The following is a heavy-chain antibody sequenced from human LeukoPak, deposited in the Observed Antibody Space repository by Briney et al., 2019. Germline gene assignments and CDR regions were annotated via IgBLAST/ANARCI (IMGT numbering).Heavy chain of an antibody. CDR2: INHSGST. J-gene: IGHJ3*02. CDR1: GGSFSGYY. V-gene: IGHV4-34*01. D-gene: IGHD3-10*01. Sequence: PSETLSLTCAVYGGSFSGYYWSWIRQPPGKGLEWIGEINHSGSTNYNPSLKSRVTISVDTSKNQFSLKLSSVTAADTAVYYCARNLWFGELFHDAFDIWGQGTMVTVSS. CDR3: ARNLWFGELFHDAFDI.